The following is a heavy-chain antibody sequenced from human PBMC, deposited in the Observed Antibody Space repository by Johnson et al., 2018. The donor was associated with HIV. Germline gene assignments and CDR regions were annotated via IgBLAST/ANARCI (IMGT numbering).Heavy chain of an antibody. Sequence: VQLVESGGGLQQPGGSLRLSCAASGFTFSNAWLSWVRQAAGEGLEWVGRIKSKTDGGTTDYAAPVKGRFAISRDDSKNTLYLQMNSLKTEDTAVYYCTTDPPLEWLPLPFDIWGLGTMVTVSS. J-gene: IGHJ3*02. D-gene: IGHD3-3*01. CDR1: GFTFSNAW. CDR2: IKSKTDGGTT. CDR3: TTDPPLEWLPLPFDI. V-gene: IGHV3-15*01.